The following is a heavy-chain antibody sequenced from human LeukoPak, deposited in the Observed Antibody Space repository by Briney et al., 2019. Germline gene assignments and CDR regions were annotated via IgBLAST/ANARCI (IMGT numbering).Heavy chain of an antibody. V-gene: IGHV3-7*01. CDR3: AVHSYCTTTSCYPKD. D-gene: IGHD2-2*01. CDR2: IKPDSSDK. J-gene: IGHJ4*02. Sequence: GGSLRLSCAASGFTFSSYWMSWVHQAPGKGLEWVANIKPDSSDKYYLGSVKGRFSISRDNAKNSLYLQVNSLRGEDTAVYYCAVHSYCTTTSCYPKDWGQGTLVTVSS. CDR1: GFTFSSYW.